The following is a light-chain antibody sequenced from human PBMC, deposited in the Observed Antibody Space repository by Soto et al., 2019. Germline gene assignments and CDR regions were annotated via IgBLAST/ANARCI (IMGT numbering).Light chain of an antibody. CDR1: QSISNY. Sequence: SPSSLSASVGDRVTITCRASQSISNYLNWCQQKPGKAPKVLIYAASNLQSGVPSRFSGSGSGTDFTLTISSLQPEDFATYYCQQSYSTPITFGQGTRLEIK. J-gene: IGKJ5*01. V-gene: IGKV1-39*01. CDR2: AAS. CDR3: QQSYSTPIT.